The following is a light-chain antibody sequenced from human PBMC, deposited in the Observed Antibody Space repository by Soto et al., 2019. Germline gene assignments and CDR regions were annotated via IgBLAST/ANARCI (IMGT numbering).Light chain of an antibody. CDR3: QSYDSSLSGVV. CDR2: GNN. Sequence: QSALTQTPSVSGAPGQRVTMSCTGSSSNIGADYDVHWYQQFPGTAPKLLIYGNNNRPSGVPDRFSGSKSGTSASLAITGLQAEDEADYYCQSYDSSLSGVVFGGGTKLTVL. V-gene: IGLV1-40*01. J-gene: IGLJ2*01. CDR1: SSNIGADYD.